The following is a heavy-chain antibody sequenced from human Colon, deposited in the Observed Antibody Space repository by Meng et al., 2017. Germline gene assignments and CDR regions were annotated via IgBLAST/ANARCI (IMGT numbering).Heavy chain of an antibody. CDR2: IYYSGST. V-gene: IGHV4-61*01. Sequence: SETLSLTCTVSGGSVSSGSYYWSWIRQPPGTGLEWIGYIYYSGSTNYNPSLKSRVTISVDTSKNQFSLKLSSVTAADTAVYYCASVEVVTDYYYYYGMDVWGQGTTVTVSS. CDR1: GGSVSSGSYY. CDR3: ASVEVVTDYYYYYGMDV. J-gene: IGHJ6*02. D-gene: IGHD2-21*02.